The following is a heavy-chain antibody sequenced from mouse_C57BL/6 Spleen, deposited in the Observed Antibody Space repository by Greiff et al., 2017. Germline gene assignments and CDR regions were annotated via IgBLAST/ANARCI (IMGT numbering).Heavy chain of an antibody. CDR3: ARTYYSNPGGFAY. CDR2: IHPNSGST. Sequence: QVQLKQPGAELVKPGASVKLSCKASGYTFTSYWMHWVKQRPGQGLEWIGMIHPNSGSTNYNEKFKSKATLTVDKSSSTAYMQLSSLTSEDSAVYYCARTYYSNPGGFAYWGQGTLVTVSA. J-gene: IGHJ3*01. D-gene: IGHD2-5*01. CDR1: GYTFTSYW. V-gene: IGHV1-64*01.